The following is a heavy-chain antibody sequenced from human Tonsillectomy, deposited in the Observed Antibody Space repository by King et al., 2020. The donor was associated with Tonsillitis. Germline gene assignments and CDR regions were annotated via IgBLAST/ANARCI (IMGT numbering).Heavy chain of an antibody. CDR1: GYTFTGYY. CDR2: INPYSGGT. V-gene: IGHV1-2*02. D-gene: IGHD3-22*01. CDR3: APDYYYESNGYILLMGDNGY. J-gene: IGHJ4*02. Sequence: VQLVESGAEVKKPGASVKVSCKASGYTFTGYYMHWVRQAPGQGLEWMGWINPYSGGTNYAQKFQGRVTMTRDTSISTAYKELSRLRSDDTAVYYCAPDYYYESNGYILLMGDNGYWGQGTLVTVSS.